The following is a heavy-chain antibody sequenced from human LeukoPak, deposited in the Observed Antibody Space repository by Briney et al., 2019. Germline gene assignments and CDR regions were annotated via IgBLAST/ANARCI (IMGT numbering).Heavy chain of an antibody. D-gene: IGHD4-23*01. J-gene: IGHJ2*01. CDR2: INDSGRT. CDR1: GGSFSRYY. CDR3: WRAASGGKSGYFDL. V-gene: IGHV4-34*01. Sequence: KPSETLSLTCAVSGGSFSRYYWSWIRQPPGKGLEWIGEINDSGRTNCNPSLKRRVTTSVDTYTNKFFLKLSSVPAADTAVSYCWRAASGGKSGYFDLWGRGTLVTVSS.